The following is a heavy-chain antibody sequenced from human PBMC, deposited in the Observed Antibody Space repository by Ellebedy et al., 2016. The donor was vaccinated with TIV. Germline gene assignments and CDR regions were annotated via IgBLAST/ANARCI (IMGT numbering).Heavy chain of an antibody. Sequence: AASVKVSCKVSGYTLTELSMHWVRQAPGKGIEWMGGFDPEDGETIYAQKFQGRVTMTEDTSTDTAYMELSSLRSEDTAVYYCATVSHGLYYYYYGMDVWGQGTTVTVSS. CDR3: ATVSHGLYYYYYGMDV. D-gene: IGHD2-2*03. CDR2: FDPEDGET. J-gene: IGHJ6*02. V-gene: IGHV1-24*01. CDR1: GYTLTELS.